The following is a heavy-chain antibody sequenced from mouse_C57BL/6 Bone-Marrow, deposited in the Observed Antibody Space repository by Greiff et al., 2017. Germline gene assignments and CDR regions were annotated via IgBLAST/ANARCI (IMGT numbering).Heavy chain of an antibody. CDR1: GFTFSSYA. CDR3: TKHSWGYSNYEVWFAY. V-gene: IGHV5-9-1*02. D-gene: IGHD2-5*01. Sequence: DVMLVESGEGLVKPGGSLKLSCAASGFTFSSYAMSWVRQTPEKRLEWVAYISSGGDYIYYADTVKGRFTISRDNARNTLYLQMSSLKSEDTAMYYCTKHSWGYSNYEVWFAYWGQGTLVTVSA. J-gene: IGHJ3*01. CDR2: ISSGGDYI.